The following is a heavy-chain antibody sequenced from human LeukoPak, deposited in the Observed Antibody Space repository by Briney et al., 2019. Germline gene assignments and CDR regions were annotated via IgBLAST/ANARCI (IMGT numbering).Heavy chain of an antibody. Sequence: PSETLSLTCTVSGGSISNYYWNWIRQPPGKGLEWIGYLYYSGTTSYNPSLKSRVTISIDTSKNQFSLNLTSVTAADTAVYYCARSVGGDSSGYPPSYWGQGTLVTVSS. CDR1: GGSISNYY. V-gene: IGHV4-59*01. J-gene: IGHJ4*02. D-gene: IGHD3-22*01. CDR2: LYYSGTT. CDR3: ARSVGGDSSGYPPSY.